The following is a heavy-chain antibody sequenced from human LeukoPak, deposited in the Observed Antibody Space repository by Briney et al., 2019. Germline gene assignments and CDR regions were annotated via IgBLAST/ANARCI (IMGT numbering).Heavy chain of an antibody. J-gene: IGHJ4*02. CDR2: IYHSGST. CDR1: GYSISSGYY. Sequence: PSETLSLTCTVSGYSISSGYYWGWIRQPPGKGLEWIGSIYHSGSTYYNPSLKSRVTISVDTSKNQFSLKLSSVTAADTAVYYCAGAILLWFGEPMAHDYWGQGTLVTVSS. D-gene: IGHD3-10*01. CDR3: AGAILLWFGEPMAHDY. V-gene: IGHV4-38-2*02.